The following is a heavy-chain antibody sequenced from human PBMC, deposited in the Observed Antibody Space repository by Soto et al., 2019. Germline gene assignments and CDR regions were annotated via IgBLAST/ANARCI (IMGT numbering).Heavy chain of an antibody. J-gene: IGHJ4*02. Sequence: GGSLRLSCAASGFTFRDYSLNWVRQAPGKGLEWVSSITSKSTYIYYADSVEGRFTISRDNAKSSLYLQMDSLRADDTAVYFCARSGVAALHSWGQATLGTVSS. CDR2: ITSKSTYI. CDR1: GFTFRDYS. D-gene: IGHD2-15*01. V-gene: IGHV3-21*06. CDR3: ARSGVAALHS.